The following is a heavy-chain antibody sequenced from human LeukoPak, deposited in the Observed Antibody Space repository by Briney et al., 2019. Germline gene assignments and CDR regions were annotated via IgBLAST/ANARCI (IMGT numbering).Heavy chain of an antibody. Sequence: GGSLRLSCAASGFTFGSHGMSWVRQAPGKGLEWVSFITPNADRTSYADSVEGRFTISRDNPRNTLYMQMNSLRDEDTALYYCAIMHGYYDGSGYWVQWGQGTLVTVSS. CDR2: ITPNADRT. CDR1: GFTFGSHG. V-gene: IGHV3-23*01. J-gene: IGHJ1*01. D-gene: IGHD3-22*01. CDR3: AIMHGYYDGSGYWVQ.